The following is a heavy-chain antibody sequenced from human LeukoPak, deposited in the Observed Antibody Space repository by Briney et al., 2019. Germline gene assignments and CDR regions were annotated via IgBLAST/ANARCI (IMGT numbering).Heavy chain of an antibody. CDR3: AREGYCSGGSCYFPYYYYYYMDV. D-gene: IGHD2-15*01. V-gene: IGHV3-7*01. CDR1: GFTFSSYG. CDR2: IKQDGSEK. J-gene: IGHJ6*03. Sequence: GGTLRLSCAASGFTFSSYGMSWVRQAPGKGLEWVANIKQDGSEKYYVDSVKGRFTISRDNAKNSLYLQMNSLRAEDTAVYYCAREGYCSGGSCYFPYYYYYYMDVWGKGTTVTVSS.